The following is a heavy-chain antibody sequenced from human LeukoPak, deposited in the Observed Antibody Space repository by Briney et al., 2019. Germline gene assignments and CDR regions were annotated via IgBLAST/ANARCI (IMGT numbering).Heavy chain of an antibody. CDR1: GYTFTSYG. V-gene: IGHV1-18*01. Sequence: ASVKVSCKASGYTFTSYGISWVRQAPGQGLEWMGWISGYNGNTNYAQKLQGRVTMTTDTSTSTAYMDLRSLRSDDTAVYYCARAFIRYFDWLSPHYMDVWGKGTTVTISS. CDR3: ARAFIRYFDWLSPHYMDV. J-gene: IGHJ6*03. CDR2: ISGYNGNT. D-gene: IGHD3-9*01.